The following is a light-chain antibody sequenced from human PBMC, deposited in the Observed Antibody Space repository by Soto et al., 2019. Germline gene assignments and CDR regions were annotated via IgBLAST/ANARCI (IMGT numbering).Light chain of an antibody. Sequence: EIVLTQSPGTLSLSPGERATLSCRASQSVRNNYLAWYQQKPGQAPRLLIYAASGRATGIPDRFSASGSGTDFTLTISRLESEDFAVYYCQQYGSSSTFGGGTKVEIK. J-gene: IGKJ4*01. V-gene: IGKV3-20*01. CDR2: AAS. CDR1: QSVRNNY. CDR3: QQYGSSST.